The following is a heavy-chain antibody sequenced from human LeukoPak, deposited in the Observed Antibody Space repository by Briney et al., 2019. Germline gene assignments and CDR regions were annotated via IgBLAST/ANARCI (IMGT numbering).Heavy chain of an antibody. CDR2: ISGSGGST. CDR1: GFTFSSYA. D-gene: IGHD5-12*01. CDR3: AKDRNRGVIVATPDAFDI. V-gene: IGHV3-23*01. J-gene: IGHJ3*02. Sequence: GGSLRLSCAASGFTFSSYAMSWVRQAPGKGLEWVSAISGSGGSTYYADSVKGRFTISRDNSKNTLYLQMNSLRAEDTAVYYCAKDRNRGVIVATPDAFDIWGQGTMVTVSS.